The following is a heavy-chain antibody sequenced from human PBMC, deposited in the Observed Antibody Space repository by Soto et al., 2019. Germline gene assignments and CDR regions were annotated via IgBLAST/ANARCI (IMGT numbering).Heavy chain of an antibody. CDR1: GFTFRSYA. D-gene: IGHD2-2*01. Sequence: EVQLLESGGGLVQPGGYLRLSCAASGFTFRSYAMSWVRQAPGWGLGWVSAISGSGGSTYYADSAKGRCTISRDNSKNTLYLQMNSLRAEDTAVYYCANDRVSSTSCYPFDYWGQGSLVTASS. V-gene: IGHV3-23*01. CDR3: ANDRVSSTSCYPFDY. J-gene: IGHJ4*02. CDR2: ISGSGGST.